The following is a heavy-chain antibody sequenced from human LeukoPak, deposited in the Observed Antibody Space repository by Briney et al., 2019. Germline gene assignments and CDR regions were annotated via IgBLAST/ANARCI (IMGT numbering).Heavy chain of an antibody. V-gene: IGHV4-39*01. J-gene: IGHJ4*02. D-gene: IGHD3-9*01. Sequence: PSETLSLTCTVSGGSISSSSYYWGWLRQPPGTGLEWIGSIYYSGSTYYNPSLKSRVTISVDTSKNQFSLKLSSVTAADTAVYYCARGVLRYFDCLDYRGQRTLVTVSS. CDR1: GGSISSSSYY. CDR3: ARGVLRYFDCLDY. CDR2: IYYSGST.